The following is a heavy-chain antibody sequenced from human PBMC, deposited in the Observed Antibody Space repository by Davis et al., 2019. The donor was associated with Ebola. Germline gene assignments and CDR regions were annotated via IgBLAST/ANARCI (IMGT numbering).Heavy chain of an antibody. V-gene: IGHV1-69*06. D-gene: IGHD3-3*01. J-gene: IGHJ5*02. CDR1: GGTFSSYA. Sequence: AASVKVSCKASGGTFSSYAISWVRQAPGQGLEWMGGIIPIFGTANYAQKFQGRVTITADKSTSTAYMELGSLRSEDTAVYYCARDSGDFWSGYPFDPWGQGTLVTVSS. CDR3: ARDSGDFWSGYPFDP. CDR2: IIPIFGTA.